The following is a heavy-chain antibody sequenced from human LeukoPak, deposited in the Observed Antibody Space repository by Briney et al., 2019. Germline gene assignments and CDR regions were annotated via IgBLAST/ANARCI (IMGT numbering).Heavy chain of an antibody. CDR3: ATNAENRAAERFQR. Sequence: SQTLSLTCTVSGGSISSGDSYWSWIRQRPGKGLEWIGYTYNSGSTSYNPSLKSRVTISQDTSKNQFSLKLSSVTAADTALYYCATNAENRAAERFQRWGQGTLVTVSS. CDR2: TYNSGST. CDR1: GGSISSGDSY. V-gene: IGHV4-31*03. J-gene: IGHJ1*01. D-gene: IGHD2-8*01.